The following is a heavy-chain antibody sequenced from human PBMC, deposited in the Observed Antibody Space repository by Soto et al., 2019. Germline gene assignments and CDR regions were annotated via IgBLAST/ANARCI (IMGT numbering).Heavy chain of an antibody. V-gene: IGHV1-3*01. Sequence: QVHLLQSGAEVKKPGASVKVSCKTSGYNFPNYAIHRVRQAPRQSLEWMGWLNPDTGDTIYSQTFQGRVTFTRDTSARTAYMELAGLKSDDTATYYCARGSSGYYSHWFDPWGQGTLVTV. CDR1: GYNFPNYA. CDR3: ARGSSGYYSHWFDP. D-gene: IGHD3-22*01. CDR2: LNPDTGDT. J-gene: IGHJ5*02.